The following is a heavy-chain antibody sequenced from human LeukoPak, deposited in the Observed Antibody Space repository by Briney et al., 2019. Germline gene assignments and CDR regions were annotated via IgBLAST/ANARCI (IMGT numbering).Heavy chain of an antibody. CDR3: ARAPYGSATNNYYMDV. J-gene: IGHJ6*03. D-gene: IGHD3-10*01. CDR1: GGSISSYL. V-gene: IGHV4-59*01. Sequence: SETLSLTCTVSGGSISSYLWSWIRQPPGKGLEWIGFFYYSGSTNYNPSLKSRVTISVDTSKNQFSLKLSSVTAADTAVYYCARAPYGSATNNYYMDVWGKGTTVTVSS. CDR2: FYYSGST.